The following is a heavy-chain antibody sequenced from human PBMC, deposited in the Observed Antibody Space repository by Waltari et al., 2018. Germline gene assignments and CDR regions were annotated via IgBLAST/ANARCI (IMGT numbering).Heavy chain of an antibody. Sequence: QVQLQESGPGLVKPSETLSLTCAVSGYSISRGYYWGWIRQPPGKGLEWIGSIYHSGSTYYNPSLKSRVTISVDTSKNQFSLKLSSVTAADTAVYYCASWEADPLLNWFDPWGQGTLVTVSS. J-gene: IGHJ5*02. CDR3: ASWEADPLLNWFDP. CDR2: IYHSGST. V-gene: IGHV4-38-2*01. CDR1: GYSISRGYY. D-gene: IGHD1-26*01.